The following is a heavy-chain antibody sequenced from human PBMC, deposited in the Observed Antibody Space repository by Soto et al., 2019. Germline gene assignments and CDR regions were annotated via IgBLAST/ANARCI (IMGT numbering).Heavy chain of an antibody. D-gene: IGHD3-22*01. V-gene: IGHV4-38-2*01. CDR2: IFHGGTT. CDR1: RYSISSGYY. Sequence: SETLSLTCFVSRYSISSGYYWGWIRQPPGKGLEWIGSIFHGGTTYYNPSLKSRLTISVDTSKNQFSLTLSSVTAADTAVYYCARHADSSSYYYPFDYWGQGSLVTVSS. J-gene: IGHJ4*02. CDR3: ARHADSSSYYYPFDY.